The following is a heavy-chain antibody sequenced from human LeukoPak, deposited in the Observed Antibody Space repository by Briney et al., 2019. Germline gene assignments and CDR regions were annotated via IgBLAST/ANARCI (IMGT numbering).Heavy chain of an antibody. D-gene: IGHD5-12*01. CDR3: AREAIRLPGDYYYGMDV. V-gene: IGHV1-69*13. CDR2: IIPIFGTA. Sequence: GASVKVSCKASGGTFSSYAISWVRQAPGQGLEWMGGIIPIFGTANYAQKFQGRVTITADESTSTAYMELSSLRSEDTAAYYCAREAIRLPGDYYYGMDVWGQRTTVTVSS. J-gene: IGHJ6*02. CDR1: GGTFSSYA.